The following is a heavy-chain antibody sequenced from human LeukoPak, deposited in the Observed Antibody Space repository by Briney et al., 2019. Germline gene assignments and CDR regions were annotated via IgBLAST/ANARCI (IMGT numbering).Heavy chain of an antibody. CDR2: MSQAGRTI. J-gene: IGHJ4*02. V-gene: IGHV3-30*03. Sequence: GQSLRLSCVGSRFILSNYAIHWVRRTPGQGLKWITRMSQAGRTIQYVDSVKGRFTISRDNSRLTVYLQRNSLREEDTAVYYCARGDSPGSYLSDYWGQGTLVTVSS. CDR1: RFILSNYA. D-gene: IGHD3-10*01. CDR3: ARGDSPGSYLSDY.